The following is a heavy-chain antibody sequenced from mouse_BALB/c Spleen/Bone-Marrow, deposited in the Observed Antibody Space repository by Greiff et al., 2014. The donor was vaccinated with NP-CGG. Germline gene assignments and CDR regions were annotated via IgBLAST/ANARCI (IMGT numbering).Heavy chain of an antibody. J-gene: IGHJ4*01. CDR3: SRSGENYGALDY. V-gene: IGHV5-4*02. Sequence: EVQGEESGGGLVKPGGSLKLSCTASGFTFSDYYMYWVRQTPEKRLEWVATISDGGVYTYYPDRVKGRFTISRDNAKNNLYLQMSSLKSEDSAMYHCSRSGENYGALDYSGQGTSVTVSS. CDR2: ISDGGVYT. CDR1: GFTFSDYY. D-gene: IGHD1-1*02.